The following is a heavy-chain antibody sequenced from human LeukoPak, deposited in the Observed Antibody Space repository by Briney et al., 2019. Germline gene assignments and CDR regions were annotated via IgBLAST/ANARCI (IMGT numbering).Heavy chain of an antibody. CDR1: GFSFASYD. D-gene: IGHD6-19*01. Sequence: GGSLRLSCAASGFSFASYDIHWVRQAPGKGLEWVTFIESDGSKEYYADSVKGRFTISRDNSKNTVYVQMKSLRPEDTAVYYCAKERSGWYYLDYWGQGTVVTVSS. J-gene: IGHJ4*02. V-gene: IGHV3-30*02. CDR2: IESDGSKE. CDR3: AKERSGWYYLDY.